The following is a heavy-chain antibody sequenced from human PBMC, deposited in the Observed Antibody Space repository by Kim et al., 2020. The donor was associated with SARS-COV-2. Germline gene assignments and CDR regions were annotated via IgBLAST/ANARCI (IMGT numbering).Heavy chain of an antibody. J-gene: IGHJ4*02. D-gene: IGHD3-3*01. CDR3: ARTGFWSGYWAY. V-gene: IGHV4-34*01. Sequence: NNTPSLRSRVNISVDTSKNQFSLKLSSVTAADTAVYYCARTGFWSGYWAYWGQGTLVTVSS.